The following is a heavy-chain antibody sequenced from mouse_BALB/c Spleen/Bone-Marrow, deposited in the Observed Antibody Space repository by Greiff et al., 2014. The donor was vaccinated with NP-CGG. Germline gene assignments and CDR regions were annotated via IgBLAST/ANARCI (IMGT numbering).Heavy chain of an antibody. CDR1: GFTFSSYA. D-gene: IGHD1-1*01. CDR3: ARYYGSSYDY. V-gene: IGHV5-9-3*01. CDR2: ISSGGNYT. Sequence: VQLVESGGGLVKPGGSLKLSCAASGFTFSSYAMSWVRQTPEKRLEWVATISSGGNYTYYPDSVKGRFTISRDNAKNTLYLQMSSLRSEDTAMYYCARYYGSSYDYWGQGTTLTVSS. J-gene: IGHJ2*01.